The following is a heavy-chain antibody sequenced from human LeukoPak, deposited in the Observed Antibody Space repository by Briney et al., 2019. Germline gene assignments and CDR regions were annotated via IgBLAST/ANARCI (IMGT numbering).Heavy chain of an antibody. D-gene: IGHD3-3*01. CDR1: GYTFTGYY. CDR2: INPNSGGT. Sequence: ASVKVSCKASGYTFTGYYMHWVRQAPGQGLEWMGRINPNSGGTNYAQKFQGRVTMTRDTSISTAYMELSRLRSDDTAVYYCARDLAIFGVVIKQSSWFDPWGQGTLVTVSS. V-gene: IGHV1-2*02. J-gene: IGHJ5*02. CDR3: ARDLAIFGVVIKQSSWFDP.